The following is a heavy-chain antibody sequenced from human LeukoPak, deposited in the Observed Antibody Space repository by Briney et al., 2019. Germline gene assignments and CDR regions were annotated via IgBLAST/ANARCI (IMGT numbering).Heavy chain of an antibody. CDR2: ISAYNGNT. J-gene: IGHJ4*02. CDR1: GYTFTSYG. D-gene: IGHD6-19*01. V-gene: IGHV1-18*01. Sequence: ASVKVSCKASGYTFTSYGISWVRQAPGQGLEWMGWISAYNGNTTYAQKLQGRVTMTTDTSTSTAYMELRSLRSDDTAVYYCARDEAVAGTQYYFDYWGQGTLVTVSS. CDR3: ARDEAVAGTQYYFDY.